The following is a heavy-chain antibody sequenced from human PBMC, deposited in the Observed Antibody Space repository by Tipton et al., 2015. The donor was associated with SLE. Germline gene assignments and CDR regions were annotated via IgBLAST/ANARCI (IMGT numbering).Heavy chain of an antibody. D-gene: IGHD3-10*01. CDR1: GGSISNYY. J-gene: IGHJ3*02. V-gene: IGHV4-59*01. CDR2: ISDSGST. Sequence: GSLRLSCTVSGGSISNYYWSWIRQSPGKGLEWIGYISDSGSTHYNPSLKSRVAISVDTSKNHFSLILTSVTAADTAVYFCARGRPIGSFDIWGQGTMVTVSS. CDR3: ARGRPIGSFDI.